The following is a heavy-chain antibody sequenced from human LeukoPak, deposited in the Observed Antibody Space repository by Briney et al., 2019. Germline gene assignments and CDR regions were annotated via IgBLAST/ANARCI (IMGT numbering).Heavy chain of an antibody. CDR1: GDSISMHY. V-gene: IGHV4-59*11. CDR3: ARGEDGAAAGTTFDP. CDR2: IDHTGST. D-gene: IGHD6-13*01. Sequence: PSETLSLTCSVSGDSISMHYWSWIRQPPGKGLEWIGYIDHTGSTNYNPSLNSRVTISRDMSKNHFSLELSSVTAADTAVYFCARGEDGAAAGTTFDPWGQGTLVTVSS. J-gene: IGHJ5*02.